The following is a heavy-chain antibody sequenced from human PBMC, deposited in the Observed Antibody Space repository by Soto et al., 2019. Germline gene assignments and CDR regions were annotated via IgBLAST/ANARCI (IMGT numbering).Heavy chain of an antibody. J-gene: IGHJ1*01. Sequence: GGSLRLSCTASGFTFNTYAMSWVRQAPGKGLEWISAISGGGGSTYYADSVKGRFSISRDNSKNTLSLQMNTLRAEDTAVYYCVISGYSSGWYGYFQHWGQGTLVTVSS. CDR2: ISGGGGST. D-gene: IGHD6-19*01. CDR1: GFTFNTYA. V-gene: IGHV3-23*01. CDR3: VISGYSSGWYGYFQH.